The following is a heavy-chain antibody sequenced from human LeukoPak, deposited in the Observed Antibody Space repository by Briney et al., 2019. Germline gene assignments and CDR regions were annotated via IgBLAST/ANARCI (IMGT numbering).Heavy chain of an antibody. CDR3: ARATTEQWLVE. CDR2: ISSSSSYI. CDR1: GFTFSSYS. Sequence: GGSLGLSCAASGFTFSSYSMNWVRQAPGKGLEWVSSISSSSSYIYYADSVKGRFTISRDNAKNSLYLQMNSLRAEDTAVYYCARATTEQWLVEWGQGTLVTVSS. J-gene: IGHJ4*02. V-gene: IGHV3-21*01. D-gene: IGHD6-19*01.